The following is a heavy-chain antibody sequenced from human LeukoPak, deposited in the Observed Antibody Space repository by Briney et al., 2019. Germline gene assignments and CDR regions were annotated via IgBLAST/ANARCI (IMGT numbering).Heavy chain of an antibody. CDR3: ATDIPGIAAAGTGDFQH. CDR1: GFTFSSYG. CDR2: ISGSGGST. Sequence: GGSLRLSCAASGFTFSSYGMHWVRQAPGKGLEWVSAISGSGGSTYYADSVKGRFTISRDNSKNTLYLQMNSLRAEDTAVYYCATDIPGIAAAGTGDFQHWGQGTLVTVSS. J-gene: IGHJ1*01. D-gene: IGHD6-13*01. V-gene: IGHV3-23*01.